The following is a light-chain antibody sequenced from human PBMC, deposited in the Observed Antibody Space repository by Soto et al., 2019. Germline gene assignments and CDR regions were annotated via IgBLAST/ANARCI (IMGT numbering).Light chain of an antibody. CDR2: GAS. Sequence: EIVLTQSPGILSSSPGERATLSCSASQSVSSSYLAWYQQKPRQAPRLLIDGASSRATAIPDRFSSSGSGTDFTPTISRLEHEDFAVYYCQPYGTSPSAFGQGTRLEIK. CDR1: QSVSSSY. CDR3: QPYGTSPSA. V-gene: IGKV3-20*01. J-gene: IGKJ5*01.